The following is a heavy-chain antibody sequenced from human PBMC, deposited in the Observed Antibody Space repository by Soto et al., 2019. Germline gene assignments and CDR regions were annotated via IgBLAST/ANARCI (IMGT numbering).Heavy chain of an antibody. CDR1: GFSLSTSGAA. CDR3: AHRATMTIFGLIIDNGIWFYP. D-gene: IGHD3-3*01. V-gene: IGHV2-5*02. J-gene: IGHJ5*02. CDR2: IYWDGDK. Sequence: QINLIESGPTLVKPTQTLTLTCTFSGFSLSTSGAAVGWVRQPPGRALEWHALIYWDGDKRYNASLGNRLTITNDTSMNQGVLTLTNVDPSDTATYYCAHRATMTIFGLIIDNGIWFYPWGQGTRVIVSS.